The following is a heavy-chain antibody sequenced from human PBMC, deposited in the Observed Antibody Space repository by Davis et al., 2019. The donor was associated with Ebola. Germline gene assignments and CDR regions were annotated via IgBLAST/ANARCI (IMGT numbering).Heavy chain of an antibody. CDR2: ISSSSSTI. J-gene: IGHJ3*02. Sequence: GESLKISCGASGFTFSSYSMNWVRQAPGKGLEWVSYISSSSSTIYYADSVKGRFTISRDNAKNSLYLQMNSLRDEDTAVDYCARGGYVWGSYRPIFAFDIWGQGTMVTVSS. D-gene: IGHD3-16*02. CDR3: ARGGYVWGSYRPIFAFDI. V-gene: IGHV3-48*02. CDR1: GFTFSSYS.